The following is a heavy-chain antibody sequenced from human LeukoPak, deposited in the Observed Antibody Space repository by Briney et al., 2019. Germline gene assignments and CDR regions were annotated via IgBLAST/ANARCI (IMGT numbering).Heavy chain of an antibody. J-gene: IGHJ6*02. CDR2: ISAYNGNT. CDR3: ARRYCSGGSCSYYYGMDV. D-gene: IGHD2-15*01. V-gene: IGHV1-18*01. CDR1: GYTFTSYG. Sequence: ASVKVSCKASGYTFTSYGISWVRQAPGQGLEWMGWISAYNGNTNYAQKLQGRVTMTTDTSTSTAYMELRSLRSDDTAVYYCARRYCSGGSCSYYYGMDVWGQGTTVTVSS.